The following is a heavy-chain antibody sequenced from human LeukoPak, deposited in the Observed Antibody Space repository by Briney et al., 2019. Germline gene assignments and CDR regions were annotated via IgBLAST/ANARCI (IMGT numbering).Heavy chain of an antibody. D-gene: IGHD4-17*01. Sequence: GASVKVSCKASGYTFTSYDINWVRQATGQGLEWMGWMNPNSGNTGYAQKFQGRVTMTRNTSISTAYMELSSLRSEDTAVYYCAREVFYGDPRNYYYYYGMDVWGQGTTVTVSS. CDR2: MNPNSGNT. J-gene: IGHJ6*02. CDR1: GYTFTSYD. V-gene: IGHV1-8*01. CDR3: AREVFYGDPRNYYYYYGMDV.